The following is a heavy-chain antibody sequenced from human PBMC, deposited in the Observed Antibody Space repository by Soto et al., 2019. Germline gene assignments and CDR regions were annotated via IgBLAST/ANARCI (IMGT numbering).Heavy chain of an antibody. V-gene: IGHV4-59*08. CDR2: IYNSGRT. J-gene: IGHJ4*02. D-gene: IGHD1-1*01. CDR1: GGSISSYY. Sequence: QVQLQESGPGLVKPSETLSLTCTVFGGSISSYYWSWIRQPPGKGLEWIGYIYNSGRTNYNPSLKSRVTISVDTSKNQFSLKLSSVTAADTAVYYCARRYGYGFDYWGQGTLVTVSS. CDR3: ARRYGYGFDY.